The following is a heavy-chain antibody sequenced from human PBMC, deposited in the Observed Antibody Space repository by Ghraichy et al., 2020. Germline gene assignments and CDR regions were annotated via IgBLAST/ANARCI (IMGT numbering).Heavy chain of an antibody. J-gene: IGHJ4*02. CDR3: ASSRVVAANYFDY. CDR2: IYYSGST. CDR1: GGSISSGGYY. D-gene: IGHD2-15*01. V-gene: IGHV4-31*03. Sequence: LSLTCTVSGGSISSGGYYWSWIRQHPGKGLEWIGYIYYSGSTYYNPSLKSRVTISVDTSKNQFSLKLSSVTAADTAVYYCASSRVVAANYFDYWGQGTLVTVSS.